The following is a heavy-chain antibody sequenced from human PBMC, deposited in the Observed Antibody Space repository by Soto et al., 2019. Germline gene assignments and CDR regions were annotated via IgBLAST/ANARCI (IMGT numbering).Heavy chain of an antibody. CDR2: MFYTGRA. CDR1: GASMENHY. V-gene: IGHV4-59*11. Sequence: SETLSLTCTVSGASMENHYGSWIRQPPGKALEYIGYMFYTGRAGYNASFTSRVTMSVDTSNNQFSLKLRSVTAADTAVYYCARSGHSFAGAVWGRGIQVTVSS. J-gene: IGHJ4*02. CDR3: ARSGHSFAGAV. D-gene: IGHD3-16*01.